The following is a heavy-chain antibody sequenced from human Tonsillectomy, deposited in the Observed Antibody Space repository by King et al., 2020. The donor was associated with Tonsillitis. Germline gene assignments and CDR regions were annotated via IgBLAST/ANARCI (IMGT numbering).Heavy chain of an antibody. Sequence: QLVQSGGGVVRPGGSLRLSCAASGFTFDDYGMSWVRQGPGKGLEWVSGIYWNGGSTGYADSWKGRFTISRDNAKNSLYLQMNSLRAEDTALSYCARGGGYTYKYYFDYWGQGTLVTVSS. CDR3: ARGGGYTYKYYFDY. J-gene: IGHJ4*02. D-gene: IGHD5-18*01. CDR1: GFTFDDYG. V-gene: IGHV3-20*04. CDR2: IYWNGGST.